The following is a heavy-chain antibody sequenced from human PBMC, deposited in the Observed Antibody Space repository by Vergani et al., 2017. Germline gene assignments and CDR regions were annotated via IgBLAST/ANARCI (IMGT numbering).Heavy chain of an antibody. V-gene: IGHV4-61*02. CDR2: IHTGGST. D-gene: IGHD2-15*01. J-gene: IGHJ4*02. CDR3: ARSRPYCTSGSCPAI. Sequence: QVKLQESGPGLLKPSQTLSLTCTVSGASIRSGSRYWSWIRQPAGKGPEWIGHIHTGGSTDLNPSFKSRVSISVDTSKSQFSLKLNSVTVADTAVYYCARSRPYCTSGSCPAIWGQGTLVTVSS. CDR1: GASIRSGSRY.